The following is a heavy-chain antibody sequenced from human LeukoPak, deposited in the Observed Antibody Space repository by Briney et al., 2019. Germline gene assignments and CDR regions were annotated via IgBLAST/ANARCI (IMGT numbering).Heavy chain of an antibody. CDR3: AREVGAEGYAFDI. D-gene: IGHD1-26*01. J-gene: IGHJ3*02. CDR1: GFTFSSYA. CDR2: ISYDGSNK. V-gene: IGHV3-30-3*01. Sequence: GGSLRLSCAASGFTFSSYAMHWVRQAPGKGLEWVAVISYDGSNKYYADSVKGQFTISRDNSKNTLYLQMNSLRAEDTAVYYCAREVGAEGYAFDIWGQGTIVTVSS.